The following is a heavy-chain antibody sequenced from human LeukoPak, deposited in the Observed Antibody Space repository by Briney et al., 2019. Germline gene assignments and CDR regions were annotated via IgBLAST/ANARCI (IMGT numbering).Heavy chain of an antibody. J-gene: IGHJ5*02. V-gene: IGHV1-2*02. Sequence: GASVKVSCKASGYTFTCYYMHWVRQAPGQGHEWMGWINPNSGGTNYAQKFQGRVTMTRDTSISTAYMELSRLRSDDTAVYYCARPRGTMVRGVILFDWFDPCGQGTLVTVSS. D-gene: IGHD3-10*01. CDR1: GYTFTCYY. CDR3: ARPRGTMVRGVILFDWFDP. CDR2: INPNSGGT.